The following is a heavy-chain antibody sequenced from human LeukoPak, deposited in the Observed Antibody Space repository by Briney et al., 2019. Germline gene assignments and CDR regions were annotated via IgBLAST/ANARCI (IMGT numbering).Heavy chain of an antibody. CDR3: ARPSRSLWFGDLYFDY. V-gene: IGHV4-59*01. CDR1: GGSISSYY. Sequence: SETLSLTCTVSGGSISSYYWSWIRQPPGKGLEWIGYISYSGSTNYNPSLKSRVTISVDTSKNQFSLKLSSVTAADTAVYYCARPSRSLWFGDLYFDYWGQGTLVTVSS. CDR2: ISYSGST. J-gene: IGHJ4*02. D-gene: IGHD3-10*01.